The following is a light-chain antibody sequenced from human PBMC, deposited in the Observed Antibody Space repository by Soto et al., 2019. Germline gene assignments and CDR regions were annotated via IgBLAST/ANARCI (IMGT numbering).Light chain of an antibody. CDR2: NVS. V-gene: IGLV2-14*03. J-gene: IGLJ1*01. CDR3: SSYVSSSTYV. CDR1: NSDVGGYNY. Sequence: QSALTQPASVSGSPGQSITISCTGTNSDVGGYNYVSWYQQHPGKAPKLMIYNVSHRPSGVSSRFSGSKSGNTASLTISGLQAEDEADYYCSSYVSSSTYVFGTGTKLTVL.